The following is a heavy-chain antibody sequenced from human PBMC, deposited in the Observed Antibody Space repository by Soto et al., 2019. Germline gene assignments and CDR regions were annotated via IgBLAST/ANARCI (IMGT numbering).Heavy chain of an antibody. J-gene: IGHJ4*02. CDR1: GFTFSSYS. CDR2: ISSASTSI. D-gene: IGHD2-15*01. V-gene: IGHV3-21*01. CDR3: ARARGSATGYDDY. Sequence: EVQLVESGGGLVKPGGSLRLSCAASGFTFSSYSMNWVRQAPGKGLEWVSSISSASTSIYYADAVKGRFTISRYNAKNSLYLQMNSLGAEDTAVYYCARARGSATGYDDYWGQGTLVTVSS.